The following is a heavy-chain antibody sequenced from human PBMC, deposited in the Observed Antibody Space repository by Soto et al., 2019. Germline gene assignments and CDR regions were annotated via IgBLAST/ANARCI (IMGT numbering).Heavy chain of an antibody. Sequence: GGSLRLSCAASGFTFSSYGMHWVRQAPGRGREWVAGILYDGSDKYYAGSVKCRFTISRENSKNTLYLQRNSLRTEDSAVYYCAKAGGGFGDFVHHWGQGSRVTVSS. J-gene: IGHJ4*02. V-gene: IGHV3-30*18. CDR1: GFTFSSYG. CDR3: AKAGGGFGDFVHH. D-gene: IGHD3-10*01. CDR2: ILYDGSDK.